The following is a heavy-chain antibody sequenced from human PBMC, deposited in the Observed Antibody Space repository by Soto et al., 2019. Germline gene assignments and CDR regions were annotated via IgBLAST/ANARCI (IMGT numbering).Heavy chain of an antibody. J-gene: IGHJ4*02. CDR2: IYYSGST. Sequence: SETLSLTCTVSGGSISSSSYYWGWIRQPPGKGLEWIGSIYYSGSTYYNPSLKSRVTISVDTSKNQFSLKLSSVTAADTAVYYCARRIVATLQLDYWGQGTLVTVSS. V-gene: IGHV4-39*01. CDR1: GGSISSSSYY. D-gene: IGHD5-12*01. CDR3: ARRIVATLQLDY.